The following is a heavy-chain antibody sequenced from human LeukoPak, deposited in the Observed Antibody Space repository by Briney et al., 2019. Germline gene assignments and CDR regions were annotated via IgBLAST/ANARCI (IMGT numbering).Heavy chain of an antibody. CDR2: ISKDGSDK. V-gene: IGHV3-30-3*01. D-gene: IGHD4-11*01. Sequence: PGRSLRLSCAASGFTFSDYAMHWVRQAPGKGLEWVAVISKDGSDKYYPGSARGRFTISRDNAKNSLYLQMTSLRAEDMAVYYCASFMTTVPTDIDYWGQGTLVTVSS. CDR3: ASFMTTVPTDIDY. CDR1: GFTFSDYA. J-gene: IGHJ4*02.